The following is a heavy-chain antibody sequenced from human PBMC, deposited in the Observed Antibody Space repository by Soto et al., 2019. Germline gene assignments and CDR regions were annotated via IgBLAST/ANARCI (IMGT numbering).Heavy chain of an antibody. CDR3: ARDAPGSGHIIDY. J-gene: IGHJ4*02. Sequence: SQTLSLTCAISGDSVSTNSATWDWIRQSPSRGLEWLGRTYYRSKWYNDYAVSVKGRITINPDTSNNQLSLQMDSLRDEDTAVYYRARDAPGSGHIIDYWGQGTLVTVSS. CDR1: GDSVSTNSAT. V-gene: IGHV6-1*01. CDR2: TYYRSKWYN. D-gene: IGHD2-15*01.